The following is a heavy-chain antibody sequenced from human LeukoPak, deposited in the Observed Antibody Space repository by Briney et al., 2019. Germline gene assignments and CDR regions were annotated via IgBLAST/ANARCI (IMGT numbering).Heavy chain of an antibody. J-gene: IGHJ3*02. CDR1: GFTVSYNY. CDR3: AKDQVELGFSAFDI. Sequence: PGGSLRLSCAASGFTVSYNYMSWVRQAPGKGLEWVSAISGSGGSTYYADSVKGRFTISRDNSKNTLYLQMNSLRAEDTAVYYCAKDQVELGFSAFDIWGQGTMVTVSS. V-gene: IGHV3-23*01. D-gene: IGHD7-27*01. CDR2: ISGSGGST.